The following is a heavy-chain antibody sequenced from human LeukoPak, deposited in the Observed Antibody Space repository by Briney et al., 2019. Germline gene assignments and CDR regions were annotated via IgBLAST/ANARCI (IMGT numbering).Heavy chain of an antibody. D-gene: IGHD5-18*01. J-gene: IGHJ4*02. V-gene: IGHV1-2*02. CDR3: AAPGYRYGYVLDH. CDR1: GYTFTDYY. CDR2: IDPNSGDT. Sequence: ASVKVSCKTSGYTFTDYYMHWVRQAPGQGLEWMGWIDPNSGDTRYAQKFQGRVIMTRDTSISTAYMELSSLRSDDTAVYYCAAPGYRYGYVLDHWGPGTLVTVSS.